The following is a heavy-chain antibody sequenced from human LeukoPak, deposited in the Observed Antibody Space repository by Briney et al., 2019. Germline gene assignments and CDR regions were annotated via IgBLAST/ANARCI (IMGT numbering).Heavy chain of an antibody. V-gene: IGHV3-64*01. Sequence: PGGSLRLSCAASGFTFSSYAMHWVRQAPGKGLEYVSAISSNGGSTYYANSVKGRFTISRDNSKNTLYLQMGSLRAEDMAVYYCAGGGYYYDSSGYIRELDYWGQGTLVTVSS. D-gene: IGHD3-22*01. J-gene: IGHJ4*02. CDR1: GFTFSSYA. CDR2: ISSNGGST. CDR3: AGGGYYYDSSGYIRELDY.